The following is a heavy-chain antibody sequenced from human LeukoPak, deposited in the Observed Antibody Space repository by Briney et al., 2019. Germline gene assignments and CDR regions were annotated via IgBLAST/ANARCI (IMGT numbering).Heavy chain of an antibody. Sequence: GGSLRLSCAASGFTLRSYDMSWVRQAPGKGLEWVAATSGSGGNTYYADSVKGRFTISRDNSKNTLYLQMNSLRAEDTAIYYCAKEYSGYDFDYWGQGTLVTVSS. V-gene: IGHV3-23*01. J-gene: IGHJ4*02. CDR2: TSGSGGNT. D-gene: IGHD5-12*01. CDR1: GFTLRSYD. CDR3: AKEYSGYDFDY.